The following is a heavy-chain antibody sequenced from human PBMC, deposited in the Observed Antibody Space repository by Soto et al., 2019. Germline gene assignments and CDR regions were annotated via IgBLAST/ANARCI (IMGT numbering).Heavy chain of an antibody. Sequence: SSETLSLTCAVYGGSFSGYYWSWIRQPPGKGLEWIGEINHSGSTNYNPSLKSRVTISVDTSKNQFSLKLSSVTAADTAVYYCARGRTDHDFWSGYYGVWGKGTTVTVSS. V-gene: IGHV4-34*01. D-gene: IGHD3-3*01. J-gene: IGHJ6*04. CDR1: GGSFSGYY. CDR2: INHSGST. CDR3: ARGRTDHDFWSGYYGV.